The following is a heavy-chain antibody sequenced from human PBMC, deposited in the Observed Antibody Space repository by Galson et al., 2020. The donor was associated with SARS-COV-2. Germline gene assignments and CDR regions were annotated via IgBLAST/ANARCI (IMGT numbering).Heavy chain of an antibody. Sequence: GESLKISCAASGFPFGNYAMNWVRQAPGKGLEWVSGLSASGGNRYYAGSVKGRFTISRDNFSNTMYLHMNTLSPEDTALYYCAKLTGGFDPWGQGTRVIVSS. D-gene: IGHD7-27*01. CDR1: GFPFGNYA. CDR2: LSASGGNR. J-gene: IGHJ5*02. CDR3: AKLTGGFDP. V-gene: IGHV3-23*01.